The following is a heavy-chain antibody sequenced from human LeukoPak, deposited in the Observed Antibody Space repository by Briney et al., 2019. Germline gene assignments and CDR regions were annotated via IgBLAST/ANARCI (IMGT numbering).Heavy chain of an antibody. V-gene: IGHV1-18*01. J-gene: IGHJ4*02. CDR1: GYTLTSYG. CDR3: ARTILWFGESTSPPDY. D-gene: IGHD3-10*01. CDR2: ISAYNGNT. Sequence: ASVKVSCKASGYTLTSYGISWVRQAPGQGLEWMGWISAYNGNTNYAQKLQGRVTMTTDTSTSTAYMELRSLRSDDTAVYYCARTILWFGESTSPPDYWGQGTLVTVSS.